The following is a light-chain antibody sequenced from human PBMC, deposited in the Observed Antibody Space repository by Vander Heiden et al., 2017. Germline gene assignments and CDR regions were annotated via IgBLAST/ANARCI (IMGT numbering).Light chain of an antibody. CDR2: VAF. V-gene: IGKV1-16*01. CDR1: HGISIY. CDR3: HEYNSYPLT. Sequence: IQLSQSPSSGSVGVRDRVTITCRAGHGISIYLSWSQPRQGQATKSLLYVAFNMQSGVRSRCSGSGSGADFTLSISSLQPKDFATYYCHEYNSYPLTFGEGTKLEIK. J-gene: IGKJ4*01.